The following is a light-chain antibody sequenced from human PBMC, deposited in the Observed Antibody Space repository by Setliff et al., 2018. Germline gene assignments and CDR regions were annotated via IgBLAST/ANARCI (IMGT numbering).Light chain of an antibody. V-gene: IGLV2-23*02. J-gene: IGLJ1*01. CDR3: CSYAGSSTFV. Sequence: QSALTQPASVSGSPGQSITISCTGTYSDVGKYNLVSWYQQHPGKAPKLILYDFTTRPSGVSDRFSGSKSANTASLTISGLKAEDEADYYCCSYAGSSTFVFGGGTKVTVL. CDR2: DFT. CDR1: YSDVGKYNL.